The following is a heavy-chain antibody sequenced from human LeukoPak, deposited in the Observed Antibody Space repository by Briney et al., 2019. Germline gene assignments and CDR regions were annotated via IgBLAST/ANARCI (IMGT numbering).Heavy chain of an antibody. CDR3: AKENTLEYYYDSSGFAGGFDY. CDR1: GFTFSSYG. V-gene: IGHV3-30*18. J-gene: IGHJ4*02. Sequence: GGSLRLSCAASGFTFSSYGMHWVRQAPGKGLEWVAVISYDGSNKYYADSVKGRFTISRDNSKNTLYLQMNSLRAEDTAVYYCAKENTLEYYYDSSGFAGGFDYWGQGTLVTVSS. D-gene: IGHD3-22*01. CDR2: ISYDGSNK.